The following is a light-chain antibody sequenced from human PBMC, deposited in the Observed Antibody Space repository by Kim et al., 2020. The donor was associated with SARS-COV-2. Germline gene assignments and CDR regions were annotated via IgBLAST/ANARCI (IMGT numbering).Light chain of an antibody. CDR1: SGSIASNY. V-gene: IGLV6-57*03. J-gene: IGLJ3*02. CDR2: EDN. CDR3: QSYDSSNHGV. Sequence: NTVTTSSTRSSGSIASNYVQWYQQRPGSAPTTVIYEDNQRPSGVPDRFSGSIDSSSNSASLTISRLKTEDEADYYCQSYDSSNHGVFGGGTQLTVL.